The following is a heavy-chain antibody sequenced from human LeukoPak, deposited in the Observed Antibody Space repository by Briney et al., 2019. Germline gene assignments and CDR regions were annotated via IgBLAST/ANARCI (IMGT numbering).Heavy chain of an antibody. D-gene: IGHD6-19*01. J-gene: IGHJ3*02. CDR3: ALDSSGWSDDSFDI. CDR1: GGSISTYY. Sequence: SETLSLTCTASGGSISTYYWSWIRQPPGQGLEWIGYIYYTGSTNYNPSLKSRLTMSVDTSKNQFSLKLSSVTAADTAVYYCALDSSGWSDDSFDIWGQGAMVTVSA. CDR2: IYYTGST. V-gene: IGHV4-59*01.